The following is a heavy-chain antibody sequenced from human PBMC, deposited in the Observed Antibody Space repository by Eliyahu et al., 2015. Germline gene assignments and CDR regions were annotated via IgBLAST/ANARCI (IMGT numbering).Heavy chain of an antibody. CDR2: IIPIFGTA. CDR1: GGXFSSYA. V-gene: IGHV1-69*05. D-gene: IGHD3-22*01. Sequence: QVQLVQSGAEVKKPGSSVKVSCKASGGXFSSYAISWVRQAPGQGLEWMGGIIPIFGTANYAQKFQGRVTITTDESTSTAYMELSSLRSEDTAVYYCARVEYYYDSSGYIKAPLYYYYGMDVWGQGTTVTVSS. CDR3: ARVEYYYDSSGYIKAPLYYYYGMDV. J-gene: IGHJ6*02.